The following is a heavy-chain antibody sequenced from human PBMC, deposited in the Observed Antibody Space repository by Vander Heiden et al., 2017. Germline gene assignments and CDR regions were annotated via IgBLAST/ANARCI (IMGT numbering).Heavy chain of an antibody. CDR1: GGSISSSSYY. CDR3: ARIMGNSSPDY. D-gene: IGHD1-26*01. V-gene: IGHV4-39*01. J-gene: IGHJ4*02. Sequence: QLQLQESGPGLVKPSETLSLTCTVSGGSISSSSYYWGWIRQPPGKGLEWIGSIYYSGSTYYNPSLKSRVTISVDTSKNQFSLKLSSVTAADTAVYYCARIMGNSSPDYWGQGTLVTVSS. CDR2: IYYSGST.